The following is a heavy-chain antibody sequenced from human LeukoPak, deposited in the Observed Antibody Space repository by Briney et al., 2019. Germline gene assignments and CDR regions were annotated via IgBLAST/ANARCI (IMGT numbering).Heavy chain of an antibody. CDR2: IYHSGST. Sequence: SATLSLTCTVSGYSISSGYYWGWIRQPPGKRLERIGSIYHSGSTYYNPSLKSRVTISVDTSKNQFSLKLSSVPAADTAVYYCARVSIAALGYYFDCWGQGTLVTVSS. D-gene: IGHD6-6*01. V-gene: IGHV4-38-2*02. J-gene: IGHJ4*02. CDR1: GYSISSGYY. CDR3: ARVSIAALGYYFDC.